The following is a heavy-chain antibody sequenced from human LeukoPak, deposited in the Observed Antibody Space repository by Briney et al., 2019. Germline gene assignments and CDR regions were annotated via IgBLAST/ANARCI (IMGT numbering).Heavy chain of an antibody. CDR3: ARDWITGTGDAFDI. Sequence: PSETLSLTCTVSGGSISSFYWSWIRQPPGKGLEGIGYIYYSGNTNYSPSLKSRVTMSVDTSKNQFSLKLSSVTAADTAVYYCARDWITGTGDAFDIWGQGTMVTVSS. D-gene: IGHD1-7*01. CDR2: IYYSGNT. CDR1: GGSISSFY. V-gene: IGHV4-59*01. J-gene: IGHJ3*02.